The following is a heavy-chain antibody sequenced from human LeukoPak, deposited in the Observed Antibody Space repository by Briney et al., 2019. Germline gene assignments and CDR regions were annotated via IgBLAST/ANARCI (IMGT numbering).Heavy chain of an antibody. CDR2: IYTSGST. Sequence: PSETLSLTCTVSGGSISSGSYYWSWIRQPAGKGLEWIGRIYTSGSTNYNPSLKSRVTISVDTSKNQFSLQLSSVTPEDTAVYYCAGGTYGGYDSWGQGTLVTVSS. J-gene: IGHJ5*02. D-gene: IGHD5-12*01. CDR1: GGSISSGSYY. V-gene: IGHV4-61*02. CDR3: AGGTYGGYDS.